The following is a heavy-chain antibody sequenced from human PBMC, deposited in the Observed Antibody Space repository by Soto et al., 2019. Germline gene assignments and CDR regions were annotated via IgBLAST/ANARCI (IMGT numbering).Heavy chain of an antibody. V-gene: IGHV3-23*01. Sequence: GGSLRLSCAASGFPFSDHAMHWVRQTPGKGLEWVSAITGRGDSTYYADSVKGRFTISRDNSKSTLYLQMMSLRAEDTAVYYCARDRRPSIYSGLAVWGQGTTVTVSS. J-gene: IGHJ6*02. D-gene: IGHD2-2*01. CDR1: GFPFSDHA. CDR2: ITGRGDST. CDR3: ARDRRPSIYSGLAV.